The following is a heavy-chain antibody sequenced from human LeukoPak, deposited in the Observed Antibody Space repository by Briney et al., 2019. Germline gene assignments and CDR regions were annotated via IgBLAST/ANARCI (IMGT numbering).Heavy chain of an antibody. CDR1: GGSFSGYY. V-gene: IGHV4-34*01. J-gene: IGHJ6*02. Sequence: SETLSLTCAVYGGSFSGYYWSWIRQPPGKGLEWIGEINHSGSTNYNPSLKSRVTISVDTSKNQFSLKLSSVTAADTAIYYCARQGAVTTRRTHYYAMDVWGLGTTVTVSS. CDR3: ARQGAVTTRRTHYYAMDV. D-gene: IGHD4-17*01. CDR2: INHSGST.